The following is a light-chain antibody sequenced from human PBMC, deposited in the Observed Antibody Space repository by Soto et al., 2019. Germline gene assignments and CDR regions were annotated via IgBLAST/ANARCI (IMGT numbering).Light chain of an antibody. CDR2: DAS. Sequence: EIVSRQSPAPLSLSPGARAPLPGRASQSVSSYLAWYQQKPGQAPRLLIYDASNRATGIPARFSGSGSGTDFTLTISSLEPEDFAVYYCQQRSNWPLTFGRGTKVDIK. CDR1: QSVSSY. J-gene: IGKJ4*01. CDR3: QQRSNWPLT. V-gene: IGKV3-11*01.